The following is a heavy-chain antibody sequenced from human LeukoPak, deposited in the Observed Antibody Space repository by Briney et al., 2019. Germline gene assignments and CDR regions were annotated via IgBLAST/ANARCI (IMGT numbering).Heavy chain of an antibody. CDR3: AKDPLASTTGNYYMDV. CDR1: GFSFSSYA. D-gene: IGHD1-1*01. CDR2: VSVTGAT. V-gene: IGHV3-23*01. Sequence: GGSLRLSCAASGFSFSSYAMSWVRPTPGKGLEWVSSVSVTGATYNGDSAKGRFTISRDNSKNTMYLQINSLRAEDTAVYYCAKDPLASTTGNYYMDVWGKGTTVIVSS. J-gene: IGHJ6*03.